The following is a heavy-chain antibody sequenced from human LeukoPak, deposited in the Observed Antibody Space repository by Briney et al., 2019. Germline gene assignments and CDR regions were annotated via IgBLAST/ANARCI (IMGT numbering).Heavy chain of an antibody. CDR3: ARDVDYFDY. CDR1: GFTFSSYE. V-gene: IGHV3-48*03. CDR2: ISSSGSTI. J-gene: IGHJ4*02. Sequence: GGSLRLSCAASGFTFSSYEMNWVRQAPGKGLEWVSHISSSGSTIYYADSVKGRFTISRDNAKNSLYLQMNSLRAEDTAVYYCARDVDYFDYWGQGTLVTVSS.